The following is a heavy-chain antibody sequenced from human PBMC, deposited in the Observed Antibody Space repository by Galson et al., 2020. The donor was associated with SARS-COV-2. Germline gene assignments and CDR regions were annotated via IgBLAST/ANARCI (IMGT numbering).Heavy chain of an antibody. V-gene: IGHV4-59*08. J-gene: IGHJ4*02. Sequence: SETLSLTCTVSGGSISSYYWSWIRQPPGKGLEWIGYIYYSGSTNYNPSLKSRVTISVDTSKNQFSLKLSSVTAADTAVYYCARHPGGIYYFDYWGQGTLVTVSS. CDR3: ARHPGGIYYFDY. CDR2: IYYSGST. CDR1: GGSISSYY. D-gene: IGHD3-16*01.